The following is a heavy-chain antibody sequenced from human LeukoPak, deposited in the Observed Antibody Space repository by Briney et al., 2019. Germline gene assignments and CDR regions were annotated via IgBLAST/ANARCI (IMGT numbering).Heavy chain of an antibody. V-gene: IGHV1-8*01. CDR2: MNPNSGNT. Sequence: GASVKVSCKASGYTFASYDINWVRQATGQGLEWMGWMNPNSGNTGYAQKFQGRVTMTRNTSISTAYMELSSLRSEDTAVYYCARDGGIAARPHYYYYMDVWGKGTTVTVSS. D-gene: IGHD6-6*01. CDR1: GYTFASYD. CDR3: ARDGGIAARPHYYYYMDV. J-gene: IGHJ6*03.